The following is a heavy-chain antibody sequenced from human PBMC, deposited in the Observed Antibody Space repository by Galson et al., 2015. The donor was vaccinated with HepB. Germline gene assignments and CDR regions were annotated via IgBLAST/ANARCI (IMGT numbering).Heavy chain of an antibody. J-gene: IGHJ2*01. CDR2: IYPGNSET. CDR3: ARFPPSGDYGCFDF. CDR1: GYFLASYY. Sequence: QSGAEVKKPGESLKISCKASGYFLASYYIGWVRQMPGKGLELMGIIYPGNSETIYSPSFQGQVIMSVDKSINTAYLQWRSLKAADTAIYYCARFPPSGDYGCFDFWGRGTLVTVSS. V-gene: IGHV5-51*03. D-gene: IGHD4-17*01.